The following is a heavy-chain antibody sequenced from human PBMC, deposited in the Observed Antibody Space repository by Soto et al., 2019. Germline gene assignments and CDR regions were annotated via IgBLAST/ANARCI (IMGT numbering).Heavy chain of an antibody. CDR3: ARGGNRYSNVASGVGGFDF. CDR1: GASISSSY. V-gene: IGHV4-59*01. CDR2: VYHTGAT. J-gene: IGHJ4*02. D-gene: IGHD5-12*01. Sequence: SETLSLTCTVSGASISSSYWSWIRQSPERGLEWIAYVYHTGATNYNPSLKSRVTISLDTSKGQFSLNLTSLTTADTAVYFCARGGNRYSNVASGVGGFDFWGQGSLVTLSS.